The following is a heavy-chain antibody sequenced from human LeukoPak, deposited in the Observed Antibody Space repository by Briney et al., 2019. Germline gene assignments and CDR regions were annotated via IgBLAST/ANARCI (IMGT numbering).Heavy chain of an antibody. CDR1: GFTFSSYG. Sequence: GGSLRLPCAASGFTFSSYGMHWVRQAPGKGLEWVAVIWYDGSNKYYADSVKGRFTISRDNSKNTPYLQMNSLRAEDTAVYYCAKSPAEGGATISYFDYWGQGTLVTVSS. CDR2: IWYDGSNK. J-gene: IGHJ4*02. V-gene: IGHV3-33*06. CDR3: AKSPAEGGATISYFDY. D-gene: IGHD5-12*01.